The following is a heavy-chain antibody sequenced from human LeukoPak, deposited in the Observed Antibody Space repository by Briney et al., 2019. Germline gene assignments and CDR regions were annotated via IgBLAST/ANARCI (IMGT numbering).Heavy chain of an antibody. D-gene: IGHD6-13*01. Sequence: SETLSLTCTVAGGSISSYFGNWIRQSPGKGLEWVGYVYYRGSTNYNPSLTGRLTISVDTSKNQFSLELSSVPAADTAVSYCARDMTRAVPIPGTYYYAYAMDVWGQGTTVTVSS. CDR1: GGSISSYF. V-gene: IGHV4-59*01. J-gene: IGHJ6*02. CDR2: VYYRGST. CDR3: ARDMTRAVPIPGTYYYAYAMDV.